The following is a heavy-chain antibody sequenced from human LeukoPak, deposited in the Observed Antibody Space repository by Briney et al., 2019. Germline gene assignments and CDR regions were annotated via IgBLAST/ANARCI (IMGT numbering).Heavy chain of an antibody. J-gene: IGHJ4*02. CDR3: ARDVDGLGYCSSTSCRRLYYFDY. V-gene: IGHV1-2*02. Sequence: ASVKVSCKASGYTFTGYYMHWVRQAPGQGLEWMGWIIPNSGGTNYAQKFQGRVTMTRDTSISTAYMEVSRLRSDDTAVYYCARDVDGLGYCSSTSCRRLYYFDYLGQGTLVTVSS. CDR1: GYTFTGYY. CDR2: IIPNSGGT. D-gene: IGHD2-2*01.